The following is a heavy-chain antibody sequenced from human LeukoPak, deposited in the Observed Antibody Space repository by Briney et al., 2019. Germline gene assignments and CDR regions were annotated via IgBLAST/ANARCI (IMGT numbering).Heavy chain of an antibody. J-gene: IGHJ4*02. V-gene: IGHV3-30*18. Sequence: GRSLRLSCAASGFTFRSYGMHWVRQAPGKGLEWVAVISYDGSKEYYADSVKGRFAISRDNSKSTLYLQMYSLRAEDTAVYYCAKDLADYYDSSGYYPDYWGQGTLVTVSS. CDR1: GFTFRSYG. D-gene: IGHD3-22*01. CDR2: ISYDGSKE. CDR3: AKDLADYYDSSGYYPDY.